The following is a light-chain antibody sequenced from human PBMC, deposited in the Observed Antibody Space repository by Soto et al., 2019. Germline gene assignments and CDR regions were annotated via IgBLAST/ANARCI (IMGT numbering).Light chain of an antibody. CDR1: NSDVGSYNL. V-gene: IGLV2-23*02. CDR3: FSYAGDSVYV. J-gene: IGLJ1*01. CDR2: EVT. Sequence: QSVLTQPASVSGSPRQPITISCTGTNSDVGSYNLVSWFQQHPGKAPKLVIYEVTKRPSGVSDRLSGSKSGNTASLTISGLQAEDEADYYCFSYAGDSVYVFGTGTKVTVL.